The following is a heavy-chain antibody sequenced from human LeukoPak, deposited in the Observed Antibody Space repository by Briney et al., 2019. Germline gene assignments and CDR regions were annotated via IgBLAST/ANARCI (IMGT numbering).Heavy chain of an antibody. Sequence: SETLSLTCNVSGYSMRSYYWSWLRQPPGKGLEWIAYFSHSGTTNYNPSLKSRVIISVDTSNHQFSLTLRSVTAADTAVYYCARHLDYDSGGYFYPYFDDWGQGTLVTVSS. J-gene: IGHJ4*02. CDR3: ARHLDYDSGGYFYPYFDD. D-gene: IGHD3-22*01. CDR1: GYSMRSYY. CDR2: FSHSGTT. V-gene: IGHV4-59*08.